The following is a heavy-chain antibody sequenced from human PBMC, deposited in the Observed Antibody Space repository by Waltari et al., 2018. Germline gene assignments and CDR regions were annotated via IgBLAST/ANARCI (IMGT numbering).Heavy chain of an antibody. Sequence: EVQLVESGGGLAQPGGSLRVSCAASEFTLAYYWVTWVRQAPGKGLEWVANIKEDGSEKYYVDSVKGRFTISRDNAKNSLYLQMSSLRVEDTAVYYCATQSWSNFEYWGQGTLVTVSS. D-gene: IGHD3-3*01. J-gene: IGHJ4*02. V-gene: IGHV3-7*01. CDR1: EFTLAYYW. CDR3: ATQSWSNFEY. CDR2: IKEDGSEK.